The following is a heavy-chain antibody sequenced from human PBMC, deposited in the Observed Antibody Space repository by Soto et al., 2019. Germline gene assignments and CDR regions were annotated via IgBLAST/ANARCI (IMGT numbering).Heavy chain of an antibody. CDR1: GYTSTSYY. D-gene: IGHD3-22*01. V-gene: IGHV1-46*01. Sequence: ASVKVSCKASGYTSTSYYMHWVRQAPGQGLEWMGIINPSGGSTSYAQKFQGRVTMTRDTSTSTVYMELSSLRSEDTAVYYCARMSRYYYDSSGYPSAFDIWGQGTMVTVSS. CDR3: ARMSRYYYDSSGYPSAFDI. CDR2: INPSGGST. J-gene: IGHJ3*02.